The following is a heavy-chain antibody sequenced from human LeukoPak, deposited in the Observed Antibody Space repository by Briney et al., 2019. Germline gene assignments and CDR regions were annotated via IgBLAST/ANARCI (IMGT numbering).Heavy chain of an antibody. CDR3: ARVLAVAGTVEDY. CDR2: ISWNSDSI. CDR1: GFTFDDYA. J-gene: IGHJ4*02. Sequence: GGSLRLSCAASGFTFDDYAMHWVRQAPGKGLEWVSGISWNSDSIGYADSVKGRFTISRDNSKNTLYLQMNSLRAEDTAVYYCARVLAVAGTVEDYWGQGTLVTVSS. D-gene: IGHD6-19*01. V-gene: IGHV3-9*01.